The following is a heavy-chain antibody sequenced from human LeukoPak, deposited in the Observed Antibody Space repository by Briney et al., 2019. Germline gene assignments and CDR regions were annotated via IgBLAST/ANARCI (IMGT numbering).Heavy chain of an antibody. CDR2: IYSSGGT. CDR1: GGSISSYY. CDR3: ASLYRCYGNAFDI. V-gene: IGHV4-59*12. J-gene: IGHJ3*02. D-gene: IGHD5-12*01. Sequence: PSETLSLTCTVSGGSISSYYWSWIRQPPGKGLEWLGYIYSSGGTNYNPSLKSRVTISVDTSKNQFSLKLYSVTAADKAVYYCASLYRCYGNAFDILVEGTMVTVSS.